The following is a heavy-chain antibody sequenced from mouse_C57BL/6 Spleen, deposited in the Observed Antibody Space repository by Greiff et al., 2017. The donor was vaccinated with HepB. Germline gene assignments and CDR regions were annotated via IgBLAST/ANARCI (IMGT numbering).Heavy chain of an antibody. V-gene: IGHV1-64*01. CDR3: AEELRLPGFAY. J-gene: IGHJ3*01. CDR1: GYTFTSYW. D-gene: IGHD3-2*02. Sequence: QVQLQQPGAELVKPGASVKLSCKASGYTFTSYWMHWVKQRPGQGLEWIGMIHPNSGSTNDNEKFKSKATLTVANSSSTAYMQLSSLTSEDSAVYYCAEELRLPGFAYCGQGTLVTDSA. CDR2: IHPNSGST.